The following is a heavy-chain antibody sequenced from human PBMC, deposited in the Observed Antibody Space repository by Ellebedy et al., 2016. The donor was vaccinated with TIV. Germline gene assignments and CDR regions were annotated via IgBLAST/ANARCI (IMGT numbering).Heavy chain of an antibody. V-gene: IGHV3-30*03. CDR2: ISYDGSNQ. CDR3: ARVHGGYFYYGMDV. CDR1: GFTFSMFG. J-gene: IGHJ6*02. Sequence: GGSLRLSCAASGFTFSMFGMHWVRQAPGKGLEWVAAISYDGSNQYYADSVKGRFTISRDSSKNTLDLQMNSLRAEDTAVYYCARVHGGYFYYGMDVWGQGTTVTVSS.